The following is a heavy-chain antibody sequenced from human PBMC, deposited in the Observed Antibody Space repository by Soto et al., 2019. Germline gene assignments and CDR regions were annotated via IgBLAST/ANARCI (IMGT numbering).Heavy chain of an antibody. J-gene: IGHJ4*02. D-gene: IGHD2-21*02. V-gene: IGHV1-3*01. CDR2: INVANNKA. CDR1: GYTFTSHG. CDR3: ARDLGTAGPSRNDDF. Sequence: ASVKVSCKASGYTFTSHGIHWVRQAPGQRLEWMGWINVANNKAKYSQEFQDRVTFSRDTSTNTAYLEVSGLRSEDTAVYYCARDLGTAGPSRNDDFWGRGTLVTVSS.